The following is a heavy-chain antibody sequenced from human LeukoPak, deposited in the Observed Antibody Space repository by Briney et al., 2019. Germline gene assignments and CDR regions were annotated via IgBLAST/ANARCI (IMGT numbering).Heavy chain of an antibody. CDR1: GYTFTGYY. V-gene: IGHV1-2*02. CDR3: GRVVGGNYYGSETDDY. Sequence: GASVKVSCKASGYTFTGYYMHWVRQAPGQGLEWMGWINPNSGGTNYAQKFQGRVTMTRDTSISTAYMELSRLTSDDTAVYYCGRVVGGNYYGSETDDYWGQGTLVIVSS. CDR2: INPNSGGT. J-gene: IGHJ4*02. D-gene: IGHD3-10*01.